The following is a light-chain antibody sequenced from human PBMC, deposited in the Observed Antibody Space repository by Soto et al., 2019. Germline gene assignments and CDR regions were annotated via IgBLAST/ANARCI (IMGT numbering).Light chain of an antibody. V-gene: IGKV3-15*01. J-gene: IGKJ1*01. CDR2: GAS. CDR3: QQYNNWPQT. Sequence: EIVMTQSPATLSVSPGERATLSCRASQSVSSNLAWYQQKPGQSPRLLIYGASTRATRIPARFSSSGSGTEFTLTISSLQSEDFAVYYCQQYNNWPQTFGQGTKVEIK. CDR1: QSVSSN.